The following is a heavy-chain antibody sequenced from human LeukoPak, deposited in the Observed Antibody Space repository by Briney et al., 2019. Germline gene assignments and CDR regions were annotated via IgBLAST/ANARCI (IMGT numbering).Heavy chain of an antibody. CDR2: IYPGDSDI. D-gene: IGHD3-22*01. Sequence: GESLKISCKGSGYSFTDYWIGWVRQMPGKGLEWMGIIYPGDSDIRYSPSFQGQVTISADKSISTAYLQWSSLKASDTAMYHCARPKPDYYDSSGPFDYWGQGTLVTVSS. CDR3: ARPKPDYYDSSGPFDY. CDR1: GYSFTDYW. J-gene: IGHJ4*02. V-gene: IGHV5-51*01.